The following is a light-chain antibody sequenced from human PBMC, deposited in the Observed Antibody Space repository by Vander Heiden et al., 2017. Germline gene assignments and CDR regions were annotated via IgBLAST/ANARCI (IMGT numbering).Light chain of an antibody. CDR2: AAS. Sequence: DIQMTQSPSSLSASAGDRVTITCRASQSISSYLDWYQQKPGKAPKLLIYAASSLQSGVPSRFSGSGSGTDFTLTISRLQPEDFATYYCQQCESTLYTFGQGTKLEIK. V-gene: IGKV1-39*01. J-gene: IGKJ2*01. CDR3: QQCESTLYT. CDR1: QSISSY.